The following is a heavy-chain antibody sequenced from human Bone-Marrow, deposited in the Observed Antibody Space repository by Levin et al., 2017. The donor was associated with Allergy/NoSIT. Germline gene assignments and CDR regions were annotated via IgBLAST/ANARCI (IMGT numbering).Heavy chain of an antibody. V-gene: IGHV3-30-3*01. CDR1: GFTLSNYG. J-gene: IGHJ4*02. Sequence: PGGSLRLSCAASGFTLSNYGLHWVRQAPGKGLEWVSVISYDENKKYYTDSVKGRFTISRDNSKNTVYLRMNSLSPEDTAVYYCARDIGNYDSNDDIPFDYWGQGTLVTVTS. CDR3: ARDIGNYDSNDDIPFDY. D-gene: IGHD3-22*01. CDR2: ISYDENKK.